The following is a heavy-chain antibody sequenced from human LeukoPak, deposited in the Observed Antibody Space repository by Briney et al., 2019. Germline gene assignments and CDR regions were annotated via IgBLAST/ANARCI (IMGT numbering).Heavy chain of an antibody. J-gene: IGHJ4*02. V-gene: IGHV3-33*01. Sequence: GRSLRLSCAAAGFTFSSYGMHWVRQAPGKGLDWVEVIWYNGTNKYYADSVKGRFTISRDNSENTLYLQMNSLRAEDTAVYYCARIGGDRDPFDYWGQGTLVTVSS. CDR2: IWYNGTNK. D-gene: IGHD2-21*02. CDR3: ARIGGDRDPFDY. CDR1: GFTFSSYG.